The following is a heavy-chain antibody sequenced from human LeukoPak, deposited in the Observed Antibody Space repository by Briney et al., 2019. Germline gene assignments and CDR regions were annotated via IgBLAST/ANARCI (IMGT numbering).Heavy chain of an antibody. CDR1: GFTFSSYA. D-gene: IGHD3-16*01. V-gene: IGHV3-23*01. J-gene: IGHJ6*02. CDR2: ICGSGGST. Sequence: PGGSLRLSCAASGFTFSSYAMSWVRQAPGKGLEWVSAICGSGGSTYYADSVKGRFTISRDNSKNTLYQQMNSLRAEDTAVYYCAKSQWGGVPGNGMDVWGQGTTVTVSS. CDR3: AKSQWGGVPGNGMDV.